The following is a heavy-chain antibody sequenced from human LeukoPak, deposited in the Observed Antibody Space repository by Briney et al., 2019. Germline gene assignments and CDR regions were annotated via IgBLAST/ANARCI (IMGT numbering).Heavy chain of an antibody. Sequence: GGSLRLSCAASGFIFTNYFMSWVRQAPGKGLEWVASIKHDGGEKYYVDSVRGRFTISRDNTMNSLYLQMSSLRAEDTAVYYCATDRGWRTSGYYLYYFEYWGQGTLVTFSS. J-gene: IGHJ4*02. V-gene: IGHV3-7*01. CDR2: IKHDGGEK. D-gene: IGHD3-3*01. CDR3: ATDRGWRTSGYYLYYFEY. CDR1: GFIFTNYF.